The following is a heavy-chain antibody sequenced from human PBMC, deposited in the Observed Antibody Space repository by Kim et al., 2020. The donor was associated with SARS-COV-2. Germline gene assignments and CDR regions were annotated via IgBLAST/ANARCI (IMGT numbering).Heavy chain of an antibody. CDR1: GGSISSSNW. Sequence: SETLSLTCAVSGGSISSSNWWSWVRQPPGKGLEWIGEIYHSGSTNYNPSLKSRVTISVDKSKNQFSLKLSSVTAADTAVYYCARGRSSWYMGISYYYGMDVWGQGTTVTVSS. J-gene: IGHJ6*02. V-gene: IGHV4-4*02. CDR2: IYHSGST. D-gene: IGHD6-13*01. CDR3: ARGRSSWYMGISYYYGMDV.